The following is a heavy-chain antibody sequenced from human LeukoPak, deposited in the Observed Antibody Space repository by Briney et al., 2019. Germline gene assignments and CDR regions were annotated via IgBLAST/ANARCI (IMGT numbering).Heavy chain of an antibody. J-gene: IGHJ5*02. CDR1: GFDLHTYE. V-gene: IGHV3-48*03. CDR2: ITISGHTK. CDR3: ARGDPHADL. Sequence: PGGSLRLPCAASGFDLHTYEMNWVRQAPGKGLEWIADITISGHTKNYADSVKGRFTISRDSARTSLYPQMNSLRVEDTGVYFCARGDPHADLWGQGTLVTVSS.